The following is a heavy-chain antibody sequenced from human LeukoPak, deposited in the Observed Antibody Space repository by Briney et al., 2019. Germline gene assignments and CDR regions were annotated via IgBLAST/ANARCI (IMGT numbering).Heavy chain of an antibody. V-gene: IGHV4-59*01. D-gene: IGHD5-24*01. CDR1: GGSISSYY. Sequence: SETLSLTCTVSGGSISSYYWSWIRQPPGKGLEWIGYIYYSGSTNYNPSLKSRVTISVDTSKNQFSLKLSSVTAADTAVYYCARGDGYSPADYWGQGTLVTVSS. CDR2: IYYSGST. J-gene: IGHJ4*02. CDR3: ARGDGYSPADY.